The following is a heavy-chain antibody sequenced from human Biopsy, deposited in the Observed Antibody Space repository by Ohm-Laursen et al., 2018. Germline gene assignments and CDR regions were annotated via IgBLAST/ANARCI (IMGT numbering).Heavy chain of an antibody. CDR1: GYAFDTDG. D-gene: IGHD6-19*01. CDR2: VSGYNGNT. Sequence: SVKVSCKASGYAFDTDGITWVRQAPGQGLEWMGWVSGYNGNTNYAQKLQGRVTMTIDTSTSTVYMELRSLRSDDTAVYFCAKGGLRSGPLAYWGQGTLVTVSS. V-gene: IGHV1-18*01. CDR3: AKGGLRSGPLAY. J-gene: IGHJ4*02.